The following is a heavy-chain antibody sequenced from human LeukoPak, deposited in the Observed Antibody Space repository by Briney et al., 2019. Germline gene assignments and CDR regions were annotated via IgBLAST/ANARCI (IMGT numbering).Heavy chain of an antibody. CDR2: ISWNSGSI. V-gene: IGHV3-9*01. J-gene: IGHJ4*02. D-gene: IGHD6-19*01. Sequence: GGSLRLSCAASGFTFNDYGVHWVRQAPGKGLEWVSGISWNSGSIDYADSVKGRFTVSRDNAKNSLYLQMNSLRAEDTALYYCAKVRAPSGWFNSDYWGQGTLVTVSS. CDR1: GFTFNDYG. CDR3: AKVRAPSGWFNSDY.